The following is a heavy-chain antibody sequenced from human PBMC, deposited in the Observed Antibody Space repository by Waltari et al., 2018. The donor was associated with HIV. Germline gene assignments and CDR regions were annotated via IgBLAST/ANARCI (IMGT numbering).Heavy chain of an antibody. D-gene: IGHD6-13*01. Sequence: QVQLQQWGAGLLKPSETLSLTCAVYGGSYSVYQWSWIRQPPGKGLEWIGEINHSGSTNYNPSLKSRVTISVDTSKNQFSLRLSSVIAADTAVYYCASAAAVGIFWGQGTQVTVSS. CDR2: INHSGST. V-gene: IGHV4-34*01. J-gene: IGHJ4*02. CDR3: ASAAAVGIF. CDR1: GGSYSVYQ.